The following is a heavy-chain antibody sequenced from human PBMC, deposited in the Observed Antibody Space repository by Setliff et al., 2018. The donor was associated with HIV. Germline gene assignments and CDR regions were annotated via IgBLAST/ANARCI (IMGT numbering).Heavy chain of an antibody. D-gene: IGHD3-10*01. Sequence: ASVKVSCKASGYNFINYGISWVRQAPGQGLEWMGWISVFNGDTTYAQGFTRRFVFSLDPSVRTAYLQITGLKAEDTAVYYCARGGDRMQIWSRFPFDIWGQGTMVTVSS. CDR2: ISVFNGDT. J-gene: IGHJ3*02. CDR3: ARGGDRMQIWSRFPFDI. V-gene: IGHV7-4-1*02. CDR1: GYNFINYG.